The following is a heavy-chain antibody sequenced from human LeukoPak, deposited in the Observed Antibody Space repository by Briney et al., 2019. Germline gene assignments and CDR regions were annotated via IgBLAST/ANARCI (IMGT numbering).Heavy chain of an antibody. D-gene: IGHD3-9*01. CDR1: GFTFRSYT. CDR3: AKDMTGYPSY. CDR2: ISLSGGST. J-gene: IGHJ4*02. Sequence: GGSLRLSCAASGFTFRSYTMNWVRQAPGKGLECVSVISLSGGSTYYADSVKGRFTISRDNSKNTLYLQMNSLRAEDTAVYYCAKDMTGYPSYWGQGTLVTVSS. V-gene: IGHV3-23*01.